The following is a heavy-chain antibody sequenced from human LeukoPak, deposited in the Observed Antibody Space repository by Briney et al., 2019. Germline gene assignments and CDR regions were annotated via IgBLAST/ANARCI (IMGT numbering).Heavy chain of an antibody. V-gene: IGHV4-59*12. J-gene: IGHJ3*02. CDR3: ARDQAVAGKSLDAFDI. D-gene: IGHD6-19*01. Sequence: SETLSLTCTVSNNSLSSYYCSWIRQPPGKGLEWIGYAFHTGSTEYNPSLKSRVTILMDASKTQFSLKLNSVTAADTAVYYCARDQAVAGKSLDAFDIWGQGTMVTVSS. CDR1: NNSLSSYY. CDR2: AFHTGST.